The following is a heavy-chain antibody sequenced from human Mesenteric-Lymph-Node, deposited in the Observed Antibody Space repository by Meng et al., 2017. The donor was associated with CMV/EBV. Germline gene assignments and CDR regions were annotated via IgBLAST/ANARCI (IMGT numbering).Heavy chain of an antibody. CDR1: GGSFSGYY. Sequence: QVQLHQGGGGLLKPSATLSVTCAVYGGSFSGYYWNWIRQSPEKGLEWIGEINHSGSTTYNPSFTSRIIISVDTSTNQISLNMSSVTAADTAVYYCARGSSYDILTGYFDYWGQGALVTVSS. D-gene: IGHD3-9*01. CDR3: ARGSSYDILTGYFDY. J-gene: IGHJ4*02. CDR2: INHSGST. V-gene: IGHV4-34*01.